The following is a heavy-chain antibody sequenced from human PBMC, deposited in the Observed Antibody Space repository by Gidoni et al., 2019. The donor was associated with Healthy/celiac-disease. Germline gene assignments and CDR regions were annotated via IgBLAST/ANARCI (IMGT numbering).Heavy chain of an antibody. D-gene: IGHD6-19*01. CDR2: IYYSGST. V-gene: IGHV4-39*01. Sequence: QLQLQESGPGLVKPSETLSLTCTVSGGSISSSSYYWGWIRQPPGKGLEWIGSIYYSGSTYYNPSLKSRVTISVDTSKNQFSLKLSSVTAADTAVYYCASLRSGWRNMIFDYWGQGTLVTVSS. CDR3: ASLRSGWRNMIFDY. J-gene: IGHJ4*02. CDR1: GGSISSSSYY.